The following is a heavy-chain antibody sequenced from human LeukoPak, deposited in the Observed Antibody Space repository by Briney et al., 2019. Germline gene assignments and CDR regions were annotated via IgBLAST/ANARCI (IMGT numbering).Heavy chain of an antibody. J-gene: IGHJ5*02. V-gene: IGHV1-2*02. CDR3: ARTDFGDFSWFDT. CDR2: INPNSGGT. D-gene: IGHD4-17*01. CDR1: GYTFTSYG. Sequence: ASVKVSCKASGYTFTSYGISWVRQAPGQGLEWMGWINPNSGGTNYAQKFQGRVTMTRDTSISTAYMELSRLRSDDTAVYYCARTDFGDFSWFDTWGQGTLVTVSS.